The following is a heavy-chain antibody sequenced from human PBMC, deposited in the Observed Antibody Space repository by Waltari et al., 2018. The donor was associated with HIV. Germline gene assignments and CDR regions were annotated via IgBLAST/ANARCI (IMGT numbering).Heavy chain of an antibody. CDR2: IYYTGST. Sequence: QLRLQESGSGLLKPSQTLSLTCNVSGGSVGSSGFSWSWIRQSHGKGLEWIGYIYYTGSTYYNPYLKSRVNISLDRSKNQFSLRLSYVSAADTAVYYCARDRFCNGNGCSPSDAFDVWGQGRMVTVSS. D-gene: IGHD2-15*01. CDR3: ARDRFCNGNGCSPSDAFDV. CDR1: GGSVGSSGFS. V-gene: IGHV4-30-2*06. J-gene: IGHJ3*01.